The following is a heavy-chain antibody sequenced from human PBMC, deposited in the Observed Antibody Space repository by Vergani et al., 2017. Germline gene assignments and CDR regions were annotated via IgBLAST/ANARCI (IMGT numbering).Heavy chain of an antibody. Sequence: EVQLLESGGGLVQPGGSLRLSCAASGFTFSNYAMTWVRQAPGKGLEWVSSVSGSSATPYYADSVKGRFIISRDNSKNTLHLQMNSLRADDTAVYYCTKGSRGYTGYFFDYWGQGTLATVSS. D-gene: IGHD5-12*01. CDR3: TKGSRGYTGYFFDY. CDR2: VSGSSATP. V-gene: IGHV3-23*01. CDR1: GFTFSNYA. J-gene: IGHJ4*02.